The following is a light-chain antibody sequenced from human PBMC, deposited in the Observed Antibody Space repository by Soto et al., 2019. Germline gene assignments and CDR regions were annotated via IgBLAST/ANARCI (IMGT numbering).Light chain of an antibody. CDR3: HQYGSSPLT. Sequence: EIVLTQSPGTLSLSPGERATLSCRASQSVSSSYLAWYQQKPGQAASLLIYGASSRATGIPDRFSGSGSGTDFTLTISRLEPEDFAVYYCHQYGSSPLTFGGGTKVEIK. CDR1: QSVSSSY. V-gene: IGKV3-20*01. J-gene: IGKJ4*01. CDR2: GAS.